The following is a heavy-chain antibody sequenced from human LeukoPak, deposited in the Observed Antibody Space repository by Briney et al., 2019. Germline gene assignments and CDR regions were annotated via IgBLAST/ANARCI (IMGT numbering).Heavy chain of an antibody. D-gene: IGHD3-22*01. Sequence: PGGSLRLSCAASGFTFSSYAMSWVRQAPGKGLEWVSAISGSGGSTYYADSVKGRFTISRDNSKNILYLQVNSLRAGDTAVYYCAKDYYYDSSGYYYGDAFDIWGQGTMVTVSS. CDR2: ISGSGGST. V-gene: IGHV3-23*01. J-gene: IGHJ3*02. CDR1: GFTFSSYA. CDR3: AKDYYYDSSGYYYGDAFDI.